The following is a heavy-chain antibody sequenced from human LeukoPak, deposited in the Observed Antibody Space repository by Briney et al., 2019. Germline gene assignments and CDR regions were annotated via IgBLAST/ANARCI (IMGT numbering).Heavy chain of an antibody. CDR2: IYTSGST. CDR1: GGSISSGSFY. CDR3: ARAVLWGNRDCSSTSGYNR. J-gene: IGHJ4*02. V-gene: IGHV4-61*02. D-gene: IGHD2-2*02. Sequence: SETLSLTCTASGGSISSGSFYWSWLRQPAGKGLEWIVSIYTSGSTNYNPSLKSRVTISVNTSKNQFSLKLSSVPAAAPSAYYCARAVLWGNRDCSSTSGYNRWGEGTLVSVCS.